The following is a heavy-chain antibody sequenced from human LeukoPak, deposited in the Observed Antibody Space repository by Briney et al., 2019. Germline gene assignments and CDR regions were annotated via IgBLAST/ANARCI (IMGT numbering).Heavy chain of an antibody. Sequence: PGGSLRLSCAASGFTFSDHAMDWVRQAPGKGLEWVGRIRNKANSYTTEYAASVQGRFTVSRDDSMNSLYLQMNSMKTGDTAVYYCTRLVGANDWGQGTLVTVSS. CDR1: GFTFSDHA. CDR2: IRNKANSYTT. V-gene: IGHV3-72*01. CDR3: TRLVGAND. D-gene: IGHD1-26*01. J-gene: IGHJ4*02.